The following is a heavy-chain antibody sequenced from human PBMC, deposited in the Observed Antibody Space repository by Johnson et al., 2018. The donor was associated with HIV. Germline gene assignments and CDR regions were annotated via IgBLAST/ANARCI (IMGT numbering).Heavy chain of an antibody. Sequence: EQLVESGGGLIQPGGSLRLSCAASGFTVSSNYMSWVRQAPGKGLEWVSVIYSDSNTYSSDSVKGRLNISRDNSKNTLYLQMNSLETEDTAVYYCTTGLPGATYDAFDIWGQGTMVTVSS. V-gene: IGHV3-53*01. CDR3: TTGLPGATYDAFDI. CDR2: IYSDSNT. CDR1: GFTVSSNY. D-gene: IGHD5-12*01. J-gene: IGHJ3*02.